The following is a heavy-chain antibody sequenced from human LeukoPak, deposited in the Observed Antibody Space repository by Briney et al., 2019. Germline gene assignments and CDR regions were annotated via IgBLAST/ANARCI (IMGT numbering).Heavy chain of an antibody. V-gene: IGHV4-59*08. Sequence: SETLSLTCTVPGGSISSYYWSWIRQPPGKGLEWIGYIYYSGSTNDNPSLKSRVTISVDTSKNQFSLKLSSVTAADTAVYYCARLPILSTAPFYYYYYGMDVWGQGTTVTVSS. CDR1: GGSISSYY. CDR2: IYYSGST. D-gene: IGHD2-21*01. J-gene: IGHJ6*02. CDR3: ARLPILSTAPFYYYYYGMDV.